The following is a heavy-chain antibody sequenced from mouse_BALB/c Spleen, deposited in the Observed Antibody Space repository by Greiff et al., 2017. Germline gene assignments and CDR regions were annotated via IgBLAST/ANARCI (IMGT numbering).Heavy chain of an antibody. CDR1: GFSLTSYA. CDR2: IWAGGST. V-gene: IGHV2-9*02. Sequence: QVQLKESGPGLVAPSQSLSITCTVSGFSLTSYAVHWVRQPPGKGLEWLGVIWAGGSTNYNSALMSRLSISKDNSKSQVFLKMNSLQTDDTAMYYCARDSFMITTAYWGQGTLVTVSA. CDR3: ARDSFMITTAY. D-gene: IGHD2-4*01. J-gene: IGHJ3*01.